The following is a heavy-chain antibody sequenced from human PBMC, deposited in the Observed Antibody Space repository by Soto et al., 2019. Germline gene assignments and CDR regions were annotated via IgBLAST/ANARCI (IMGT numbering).Heavy chain of an antibody. CDR3: AKGASGYYYYGMDV. V-gene: IGHV3-23*01. CDR1: GFTFSSYA. Sequence: EVQLLESGGGLVQPGGSLRLSCAASGFTFSSYAMSWVRQAPGKGLGWVSAISGSGGSTYYADSVKGRLTISRDNSKNTLYLQMNSLRAEDTAVYYCAKGASGYYYYGMDVWGQGTTVTVSS. CDR2: ISGSGGST. J-gene: IGHJ6*02. D-gene: IGHD3-10*01.